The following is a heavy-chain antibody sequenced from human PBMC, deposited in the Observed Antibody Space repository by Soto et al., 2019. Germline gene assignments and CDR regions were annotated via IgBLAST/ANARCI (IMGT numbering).Heavy chain of an antibody. CDR1: GGSFNNYV. V-gene: IGHV1-69*06. J-gene: IGHJ3*02. D-gene: IGHD4-17*01. CDR3: ARYWNAGTLYGAFDI. CDR2: IIPNYEAA. Sequence: VQLVQSGAEVRKPGSSVKVSCEASGGSFNNYVISWLRQAPGQGLEGMGGIIPNYEAANYAQKFRGRLTITADKATNTAYMELNSLRPEDTATYYCARYWNAGTLYGAFDIWGQGTTVIVS.